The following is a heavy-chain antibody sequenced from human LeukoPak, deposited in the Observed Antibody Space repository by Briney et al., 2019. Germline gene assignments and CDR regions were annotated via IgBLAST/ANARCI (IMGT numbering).Heavy chain of an antibody. CDR1: GGSFSGYY. V-gene: IGHV4-34*01. CDR2: INHSGST. CDR3: AIGRLVATTFDY. Sequence: SETLSLTCAVYGGSFSGYYWSWIRQTPGKGLEWIGEINHSGSTNYNPSLKSRVTISVDTSKNQFSLKLSSVTAADTAVYYCAIGRLVATTFDYWGQGTLVTVSS. D-gene: IGHD5-12*01. J-gene: IGHJ4*02.